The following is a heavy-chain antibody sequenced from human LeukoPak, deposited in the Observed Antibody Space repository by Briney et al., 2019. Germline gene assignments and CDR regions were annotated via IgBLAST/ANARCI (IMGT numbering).Heavy chain of an antibody. CDR2: IIPIFGTA. CDR3: ARLVAAADSFDY. D-gene: IGHD6-13*01. CDR1: GGTFSSYA. J-gene: IGHJ4*02. Sequence: SVKVSCKASGGTFSSYAISWVRQAPGQGLEWMGGIIPIFGTANYAQKFQGRVTITTDESTSTAYMELSSLRSEDTAVYYCARLVAAADSFDYWGQGTLVTVSS. V-gene: IGHV1-69*05.